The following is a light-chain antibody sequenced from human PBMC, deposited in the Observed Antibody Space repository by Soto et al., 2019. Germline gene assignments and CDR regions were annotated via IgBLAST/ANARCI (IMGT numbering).Light chain of an antibody. CDR3: QQCNSYSIT. Sequence: DIQMTQSPSTLSASVGDRVTITCRASQSINSWLAWYQQKPGKAPKLLIYKASSIESGVPSRFSGSGSGTESTLTISSLQPDDFATHYCQQCNSYSITFGQGTRLEIK. J-gene: IGKJ5*01. CDR1: QSINSW. V-gene: IGKV1-5*03. CDR2: KAS.